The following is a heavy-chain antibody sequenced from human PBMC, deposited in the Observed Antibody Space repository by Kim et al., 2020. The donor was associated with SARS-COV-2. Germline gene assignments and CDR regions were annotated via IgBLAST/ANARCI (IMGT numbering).Heavy chain of an antibody. Sequence: SETLSLTCAVYGGSFSVYYWSWIRQPPGKGLEWIWEINHSGSTNYSPSPKSRVTISVDTSKNQFPLKLSSVTAADTAVDYCARGTRQWLVRGPYYSYMDV. V-gene: IGHV4-34*01. J-gene: IGHJ6*03. CDR2: INHSGST. D-gene: IGHD6-19*01. CDR3: ARGTRQWLVRGPYYSYMDV. CDR1: GGSFSVYY.